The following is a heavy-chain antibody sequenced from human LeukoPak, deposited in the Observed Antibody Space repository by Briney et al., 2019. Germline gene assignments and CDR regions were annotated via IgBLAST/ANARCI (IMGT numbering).Heavy chain of an antibody. J-gene: IGHJ6*04. CDR2: ISDDGGNK. V-gene: IGHV3-30*18. CDR1: GFTFSTYG. D-gene: IGHD1-26*01. CDR3: AKAIGGTFYRNSYYYYGLDV. Sequence: GKSLRLSCAASGFTFSTYGIHWVRQAPGKGLEWVAVISDDGGNKYYADSVKGRFTISRDNSKNTLYLQMNSLRVEDTAVYYCAKAIGGTFYRNSYYYYGLDVWGKGTTVTVSS.